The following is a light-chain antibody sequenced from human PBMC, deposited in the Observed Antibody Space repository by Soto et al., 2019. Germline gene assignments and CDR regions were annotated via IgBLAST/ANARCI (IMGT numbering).Light chain of an antibody. J-gene: IGKJ1*01. CDR2: GAS. Sequence: EIVLTQSPGTLSLSPVERATLSCRASQSVSNNYLAWYQPKPGQAPRPLIYGASNRATGIPDRFSGSGSGTDFTLTISRLEPEDFAVYYCQQYGSSGTCGQGTKGDIK. V-gene: IGKV3-20*01. CDR1: QSVSNNY. CDR3: QQYGSSGT.